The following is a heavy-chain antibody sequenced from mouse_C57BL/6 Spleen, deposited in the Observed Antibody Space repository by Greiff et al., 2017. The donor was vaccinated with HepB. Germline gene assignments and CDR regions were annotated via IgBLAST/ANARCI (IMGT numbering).Heavy chain of an antibody. CDR1: GFTFSDYG. Sequence: EVKLMESGGGLVKPGGSLKLSCAASGFTFSDYGMHWVRQAPEKGLEWVAYISSGSSTIYYADTVKGRFTISRDNAKNTLFLQMTSLRSEDTAMYYCARGECAVDGYFDYWGQGTTLTVSS. CDR2: ISSGSSTI. D-gene: IGHD2-3*01. J-gene: IGHJ2*01. CDR3: ARGECAVDGYFDY. V-gene: IGHV5-17*01.